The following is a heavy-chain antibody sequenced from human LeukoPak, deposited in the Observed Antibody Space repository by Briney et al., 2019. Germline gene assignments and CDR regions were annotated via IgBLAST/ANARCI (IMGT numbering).Heavy chain of an antibody. Sequence: SVKVSCKASGGTFSSYAISWVRQAPGQGLEWMGGIIPIFGTANYAQKFQGRVTITADESTSTAYMELSSLRSEDTAVYYCARETTALWAFDIWGQGTMVTVSS. CDR3: ARETTALWAFDI. J-gene: IGHJ3*02. CDR2: IIPIFGTA. CDR1: GGTFSSYA. D-gene: IGHD4-11*01. V-gene: IGHV1-69*01.